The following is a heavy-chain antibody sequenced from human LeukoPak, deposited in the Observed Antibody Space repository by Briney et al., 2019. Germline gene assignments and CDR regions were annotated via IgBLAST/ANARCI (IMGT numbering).Heavy chain of an antibody. CDR3: ARAYDFWSGYFDS. CDR1: GYTFTGYY. D-gene: IGHD3-3*01. CDR2: INPNNGDT. J-gene: IGHJ4*02. V-gene: IGHV1-2*02. Sequence: ASVKVSCKASGYTFTGYYMHWVRQAPGQGLEWMGWINPNNGDTNYAQKFQGRVTMTRDTSISTAYMELSRLRSDDTAVYYSARAYDFWSGYFDSWGQGTLVTVSS.